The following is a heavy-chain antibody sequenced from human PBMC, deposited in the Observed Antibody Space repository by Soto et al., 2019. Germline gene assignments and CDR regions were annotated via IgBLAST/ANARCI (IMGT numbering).Heavy chain of an antibody. CDR2: INHSGST. CDR3: ARGPITTNPRFDP. J-gene: IGHJ5*02. D-gene: IGHD3-22*01. CDR1: GGSFSGYY. Sequence: PSETLSRTCAVYGGSFSGYYCSWIRQPPGKGLEWIGEINHSGSTNYNPSLKSRVTISVDTSKNQFSLKLSSVTAADTAVYYCARGPITTNPRFDPWGQGTLVTVSS. V-gene: IGHV4-34*01.